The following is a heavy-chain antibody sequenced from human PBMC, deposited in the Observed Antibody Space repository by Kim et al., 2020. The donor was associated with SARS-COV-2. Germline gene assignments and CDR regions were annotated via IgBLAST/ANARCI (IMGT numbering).Heavy chain of an antibody. D-gene: IGHD6-13*01. CDR1: GGSISSGGYY. J-gene: IGHJ6*02. CDR2: IYYSGST. CDR3: AREGQLANYYYYYGMDV. Sequence: SETLSLTCTVSGGSISSGGYYWSWIRQHPGKGLEWIGYIYYSGSTYYNPSLKSRVTISVDTSKNQFSLKLSSVTAADTAVYYCAREGQLANYYYYYGMDVWGQGTTVTVSS. V-gene: IGHV4-31*03.